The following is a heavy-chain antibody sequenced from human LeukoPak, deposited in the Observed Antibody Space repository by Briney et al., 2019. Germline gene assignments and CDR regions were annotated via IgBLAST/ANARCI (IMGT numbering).Heavy chain of an antibody. V-gene: IGHV3-23*01. J-gene: IGHJ4*02. CDR2: MSGSGGTT. CDR3: AKSLGGRGLSWPFDY. CDR1: GFTFDDYA. Sequence: GGSLRLSCAASGFTFDDYAMHWVRQAPGKGLEWVSVMSGSGGTTYYADSVKGRFTISRDNSKNTLYLQMNSLRAEDTAVYYCAKSLGGRGLSWPFDYWGQGTLVTVSS. D-gene: IGHD3-16*01.